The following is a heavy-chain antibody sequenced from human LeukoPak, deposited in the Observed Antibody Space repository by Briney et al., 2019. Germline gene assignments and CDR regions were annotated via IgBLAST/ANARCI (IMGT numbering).Heavy chain of an antibody. J-gene: IGHJ4*02. V-gene: IGHV3-53*01. CDR3: AREAQGSGSQRASDY. CDR2: IYSGGST. D-gene: IGHD3-10*01. CDR1: GFTVSSNY. Sequence: GGSLRLSCAASGFTVSSNYMSWVRQAPGKGLEWVSVIYSGGSTYYADSVKGRFTISGDNSKNTLYLQMNSLRAEDTAVYYCAREAQGSGSQRASDYWGQGTLVTVSS.